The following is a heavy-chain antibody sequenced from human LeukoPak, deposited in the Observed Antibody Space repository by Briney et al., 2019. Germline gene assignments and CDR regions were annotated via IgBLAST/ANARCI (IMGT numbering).Heavy chain of an antibody. CDR2: IIPIFGTA. V-gene: IGHV1-69*13. CDR3: ARAATRDSSTSCYLCYYMDV. Sequence: SVEVSCKASGYTFTSYGISWVRQAPGQRLEWMGGIIPIFGTANYAQKFQGRVTITADESTSTAYMELSSLRSEDTAVYYCARAATRDSSTSCYLCYYMDVWGKGATVTVSS. D-gene: IGHD2-2*01. CDR1: GYTFTSYG. J-gene: IGHJ6*03.